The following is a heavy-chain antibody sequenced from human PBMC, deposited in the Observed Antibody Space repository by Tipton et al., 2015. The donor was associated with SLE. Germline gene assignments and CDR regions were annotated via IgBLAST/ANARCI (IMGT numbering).Heavy chain of an antibody. CDR2: IYYSGST. J-gene: IGHJ5*02. V-gene: IGHV4-31*03. CDR3: ARAQWLVRWFDP. D-gene: IGHD6-19*01. Sequence: TLSLTCTVSGGSISSGGYYWSWIRQHPGKGLEWIGYIYYSGSTYYNPSLKSRVTISADTSKNQFSLKLSSVTAADTAVYYCARAQWLVRWFDPWGQGTLVTVSS. CDR1: GGSISSGGYY.